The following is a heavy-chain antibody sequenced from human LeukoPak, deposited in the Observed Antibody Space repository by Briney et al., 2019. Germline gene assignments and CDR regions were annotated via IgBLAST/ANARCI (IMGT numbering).Heavy chain of an antibody. CDR1: GYTFTGYY. J-gene: IGHJ3*02. V-gene: IGHV1-2*04. Sequence: ASVKVSCKASGYTFTGYYMHWVRQAPGQGLEWMGWINPNSGGTNYAQKFQGWVTMTRDTSISTAYMELSRLRSDDTAVYYCARVSRPLYSSSWYGAFDIWGQGTMVTVSS. CDR2: INPNSGGT. CDR3: ARVSRPLYSSSWYGAFDI. D-gene: IGHD6-13*01.